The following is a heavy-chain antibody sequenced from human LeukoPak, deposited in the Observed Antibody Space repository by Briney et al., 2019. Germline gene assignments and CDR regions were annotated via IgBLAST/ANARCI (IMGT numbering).Heavy chain of an antibody. V-gene: IGHV1-18*01. CDR1: GYTFTSYG. Sequence: ASVKVSCKASGYTFTSYGISWVRRAPGQGLEWMGWISAYNGNTNYAQKLQGRVTMTTDTSTSTAYMELRSLRSDDTAVYYCARGSRAASDWYFDLWGRGTLVTVSS. J-gene: IGHJ2*01. CDR2: ISAYNGNT. D-gene: IGHD6-25*01. CDR3: ARGSRAASDWYFDL.